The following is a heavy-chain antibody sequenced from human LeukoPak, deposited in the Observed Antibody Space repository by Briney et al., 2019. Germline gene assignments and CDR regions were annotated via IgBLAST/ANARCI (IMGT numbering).Heavy chain of an antibody. Sequence: GGSVRVSFKAFGFPLTDYIPWVRQGPRQGLQWMGWIQTNSRDTDYAQKFRGMVTMTRDSSISTVYMELSSLRSDDTAVYYCARADSVPAGDYHYWYMDVWGKGTTVTVSS. CDR2: IQTNSRDT. J-gene: IGHJ6*03. CDR1: GFPLTDY. CDR3: ARADSVPAGDYHYWYMDV. D-gene: IGHD2-2*01. V-gene: IGHV1-2*02.